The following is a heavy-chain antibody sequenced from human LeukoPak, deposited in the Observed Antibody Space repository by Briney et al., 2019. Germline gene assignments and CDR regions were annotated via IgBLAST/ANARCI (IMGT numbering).Heavy chain of an antibody. D-gene: IGHD2/OR15-2a*01. V-gene: IGHV3-23*01. CDR3: ANAELGVDTFLDY. CDR1: GFTFRDYA. Sequence: GGSLRLSCAASGFTFRDYALGWVRQAPGRGLEWVATLSGSGGGTYYADSVQGRFTISRDNSKRTLFLQMNSLRAEHTAVYYCANAELGVDTFLDYWGQGTLVTVSS. J-gene: IGHJ4*02. CDR2: LSGSGGGT.